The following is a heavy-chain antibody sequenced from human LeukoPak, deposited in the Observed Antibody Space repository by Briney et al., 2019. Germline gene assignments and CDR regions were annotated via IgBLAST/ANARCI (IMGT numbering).Heavy chain of an antibody. Sequence: PPETLSLTCTVSGGSISSSSYYWGWIRQPPGKGLEWIGSIYYSGSTYYNPSLKSRVTISVDTSKNQFSLKLSSVTAADTAVYYCARDRLTNYGGNSFAGAFDIWGQGTMVTVSS. CDR2: IYYSGST. D-gene: IGHD4-23*01. CDR3: ARDRLTNYGGNSFAGAFDI. V-gene: IGHV4-39*07. CDR1: GGSISSSSYY. J-gene: IGHJ3*02.